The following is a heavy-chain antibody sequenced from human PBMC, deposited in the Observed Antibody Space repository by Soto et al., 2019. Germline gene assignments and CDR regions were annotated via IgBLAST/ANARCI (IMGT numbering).Heavy chain of an antibody. CDR2: INPNSGGT. CDR1: GYTFTGYY. CDR3: AREAEGAMAYYYGMDV. V-gene: IGHV1-2*04. Sequence: ASVKVSCKASGYTFTGYYMHWVRQAPGQGLEWMGWINPNSGGTNYAQKFQGWVTMTRDTSISTAYMELSRLRSDDTAVYYCAREAEGAMAYYYGMDVWGQGTTVTVSS. J-gene: IGHJ6*02. D-gene: IGHD5-18*01.